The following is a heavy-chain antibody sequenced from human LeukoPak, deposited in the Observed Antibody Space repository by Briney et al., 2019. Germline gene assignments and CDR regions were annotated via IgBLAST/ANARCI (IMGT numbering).Heavy chain of an antibody. V-gene: IGHV4-59*01. CDR3: ARLRYSSSWYLDY. D-gene: IGHD6-13*01. CDR1: GGSISSYY. Sequence: SETLSLTCTVSGGSISSYYWSWIRQPPGKGLEWIGYIYYSGSTNYNPSLKSRVTISVDTSKNQFSLKLSSVTAADTAVYYCARLRYSSSWYLDYWGQGTLVIVSS. J-gene: IGHJ4*02. CDR2: IYYSGST.